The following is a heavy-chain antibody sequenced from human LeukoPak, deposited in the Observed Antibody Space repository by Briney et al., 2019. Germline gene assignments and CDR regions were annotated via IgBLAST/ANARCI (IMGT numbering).Heavy chain of an antibody. V-gene: IGHV3-23*01. CDR3: AKGDAYYDILTGLQYYYYYYMDV. Sequence: PGGSLRLSCAASGFTFSSYGMSWVRQAPGKGLEWVSAISGSGGSTYYADSVKGRFTISRDNSKNTLYLQMNSLRAEDTAVYYCAKGDAYYDILTGLQYYYYYYMDVWGKGTTVTISS. CDR1: GFTFSSYG. J-gene: IGHJ6*03. D-gene: IGHD3-9*01. CDR2: ISGSGGST.